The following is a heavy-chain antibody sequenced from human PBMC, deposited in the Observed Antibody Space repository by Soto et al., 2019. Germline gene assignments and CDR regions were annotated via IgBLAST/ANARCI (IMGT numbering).Heavy chain of an antibody. CDR3: ARDQGYSGYDPSYYFDY. CDR1: GDSVSSNSAA. V-gene: IGHV6-1*01. J-gene: IGHJ4*02. CDR2: TYYRSKWYN. D-gene: IGHD5-12*01. Sequence: SQTLSLTCAISGDSVSSNSAAWNWIRQSPSRGLEWLGRTYYRSKWYNDYAVSVKSRITINPDTSKNQFSLQLNSVTPEDTAVYYCARDQGYSGYDPSYYFDYWGQGTLVTVSS.